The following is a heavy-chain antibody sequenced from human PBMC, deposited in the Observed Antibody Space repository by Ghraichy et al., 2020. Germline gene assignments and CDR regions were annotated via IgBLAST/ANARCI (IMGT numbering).Heavy chain of an antibody. D-gene: IGHD2-2*01. V-gene: IGHV1-2*02. CDR2: INPNSGGT. CDR3: ARGYVVVPAANEDWFDP. Sequence: ASVKVSCKASGYTFTGYYMHWVRQAPGQGLEWMGWINPNSGGTNYAQKFQGRVTMTRDTSISTAYMELSRLRSDDTAVYYCARGYVVVPAANEDWFDPWGQGTLVTVSS. J-gene: IGHJ5*02. CDR1: GYTFTGYY.